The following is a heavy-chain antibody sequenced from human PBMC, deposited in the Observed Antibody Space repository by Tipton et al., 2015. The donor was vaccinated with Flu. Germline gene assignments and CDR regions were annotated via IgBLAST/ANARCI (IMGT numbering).Heavy chain of an antibody. CDR3: ARVTELIWFGEARGWVDP. Sequence: TLSLTCAVYGGSFSGYYWSWIRQPPGKGLEWIGEINHSGSTNYNPSLKSRVTISVDTSKNQFSLKLSSVIAADTAVYYCARVTELIWFGEARGWVDPWGQGTLVTVSS. V-gene: IGHV4-34*01. CDR2: INHSGST. D-gene: IGHD3-10*01. CDR1: GGSFSGYY. J-gene: IGHJ5*02.